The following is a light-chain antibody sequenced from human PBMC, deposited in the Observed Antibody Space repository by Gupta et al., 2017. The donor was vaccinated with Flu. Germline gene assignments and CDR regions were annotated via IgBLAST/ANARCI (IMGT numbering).Light chain of an antibody. J-gene: IGKJ3*01. Sequence: VMMPPSPLSLPVTLGQPASISCRSSQSLVYSDGNTYLNWFQQRPSQSPRRLIYEVSNRDSGVPDRFSGSGSGTYFLLNISRLEAEYVGVYYCLKDTHPVTFGHGTKLDFK. V-gene: IGKV2-30*01. CDR2: EVS. CDR1: QSLVYSDGNTY. CDR3: LKDTHPVT.